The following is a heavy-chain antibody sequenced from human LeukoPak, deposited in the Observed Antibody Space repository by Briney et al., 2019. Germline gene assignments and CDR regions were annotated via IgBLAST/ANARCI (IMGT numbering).Heavy chain of an antibody. CDR3: ARSLSRGYGSGSYFDY. V-gene: IGHV3-23*01. Sequence: GGSLRLSCAASGITISSYAMTCVRPAPGKGLEWVSSISGSGGRTLYADSVKGRFTISRDNSKNTLYLQMNSLSSEDTAVYYCARSLSRGYGSGSYFDYWGQGTLVTVSS. D-gene: IGHD3-10*01. CDR1: GITISSYA. J-gene: IGHJ4*02. CDR2: ISGSGGRT.